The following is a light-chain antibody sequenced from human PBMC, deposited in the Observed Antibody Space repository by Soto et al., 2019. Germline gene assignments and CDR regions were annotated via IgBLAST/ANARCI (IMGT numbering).Light chain of an antibody. Sequence: EIVMTQSPATLSVPPGERATLSCRASQSVSSNLAWYQQKPGQAPRLLIYGASTRATGIPATFSGSGSGTEFTLTIRSLQSEDVADYYCQQYNMWTIGHGTKVEIK. V-gene: IGKV3-15*01. CDR1: QSVSSN. CDR3: QQYNMWT. CDR2: GAS. J-gene: IGKJ1*01.